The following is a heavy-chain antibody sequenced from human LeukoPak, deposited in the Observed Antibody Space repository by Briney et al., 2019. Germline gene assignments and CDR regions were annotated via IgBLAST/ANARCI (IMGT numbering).Heavy chain of an antibody. CDR3: AKTSGWYDY. V-gene: IGHV3-33*06. CDR2: IWYDGSNK. D-gene: IGHD6-13*01. J-gene: IGHJ4*02. Sequence: PGRSLRLSCAASGFTFSSYGMHWVRQAPGKGLEWVAVIWYDGSNKYYADSVKGRFTISRDNSKNTLYLQMNSLRAEDTAIYYCAKTSGWYDYWGQGTLVTVSS. CDR1: GFTFSSYG.